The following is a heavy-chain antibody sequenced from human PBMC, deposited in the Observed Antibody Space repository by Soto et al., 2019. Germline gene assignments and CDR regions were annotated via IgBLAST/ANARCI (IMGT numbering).Heavy chain of an antibody. CDR2: IYYSGST. CDR3: ARDRVAGSDYGVDV. Sequence: PSETLSLTCTVSGGSISSYYWSWIRQPPGKGLEWVGYIYYSGSTNYNPSLKSRVTISVDTSKNQFSLKLSSVTAADTAVYYCARDRVAGSDYGVDVWGQGTTVTVSS. D-gene: IGHD3-10*01. J-gene: IGHJ6*01. V-gene: IGHV4-59*01. CDR1: GGSISSYY.